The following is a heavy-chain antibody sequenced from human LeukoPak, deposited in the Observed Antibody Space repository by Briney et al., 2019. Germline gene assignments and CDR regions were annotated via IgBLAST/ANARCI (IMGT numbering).Heavy chain of an antibody. V-gene: IGHV1-69*05. Sequence: SVKVSCKASGGTFSSYAISWVRQAPGQGLEWMGGIIPIFGTANYAQKFQGRVTITTDESTSTAYMELSSLRSEDTAVYYCARAGGYCSSTSCYTGDYYYYYYMDVWGKGTTVTVSS. J-gene: IGHJ6*03. CDR1: GGTFSSYA. D-gene: IGHD2-2*02. CDR3: ARAGGYCSSTSCYTGDYYYYYYMDV. CDR2: IIPIFGTA.